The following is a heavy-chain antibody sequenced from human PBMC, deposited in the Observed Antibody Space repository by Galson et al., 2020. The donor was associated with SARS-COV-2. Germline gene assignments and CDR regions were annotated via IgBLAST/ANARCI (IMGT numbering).Heavy chain of an antibody. J-gene: IGHJ4*02. CDR3: AKDQDGSGSSAFDY. V-gene: IGHV3-23*01. Sequence: GESLKISCTASGFTFSSYAMSWVRQAPGKGLEWVSAISGSGGSTYYADSVKGRFTISRDNSKNTLYLQMNSLRAEDTAVYYCAKDQDGSGSSAFDYWGQGTLVTVSS. D-gene: IGHD3-22*01. CDR1: GFTFSSYA. CDR2: ISGSGGST.